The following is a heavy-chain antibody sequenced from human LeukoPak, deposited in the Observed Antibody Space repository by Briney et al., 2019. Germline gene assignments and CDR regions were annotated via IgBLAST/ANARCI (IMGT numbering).Heavy chain of an antibody. Sequence: GGSLRLSCAASGFTLCSFAMGWVRQAQGQGRVWVFSISTSGGSSTYADPVRGRLTIYRDNSTTNMYLQMNSLRAEDRAVYYYAKVMNCSERLTMVRGVIIKAAARYYMDGWGKGVTVTVSS. CDR3: AKVMNCSERLTMVRGVIIKAAARYYMDG. V-gene: IGHV3-23*01. CDR1: GFTLCSFA. J-gene: IGHJ6*03. CDR2: ISTSGGSS. D-gene: IGHD3-10*01.